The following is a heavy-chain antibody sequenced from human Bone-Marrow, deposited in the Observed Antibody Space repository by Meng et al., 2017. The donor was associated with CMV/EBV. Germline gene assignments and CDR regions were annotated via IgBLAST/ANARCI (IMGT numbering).Heavy chain of an antibody. D-gene: IGHD3-3*01. J-gene: IGHJ4*02. CDR3: ARGRIFGSY. CDR2: INPSGGST. V-gene: IGHV1-8*02. CDR1: GGTFSSYA. Sequence: ASVKVSCKASGGTFSSYAISWVRQAPGQGLEWMGIINPSGGSTSYAQKFQGRVTMTRKTSISTAYMELSSLRSEDTAVYYCARGRIFGSYWGQGTLVTVSS.